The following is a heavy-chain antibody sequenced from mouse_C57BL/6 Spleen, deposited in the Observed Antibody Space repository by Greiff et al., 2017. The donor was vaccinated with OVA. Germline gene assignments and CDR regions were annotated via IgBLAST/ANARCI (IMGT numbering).Heavy chain of an antibody. CDR1: GFTFSSYG. CDR3: ARRGDGYYIY. V-gene: IGHV5-6*01. CDR2: ISSGGSYT. J-gene: IGHJ3*01. D-gene: IGHD2-3*01. Sequence: EVQVVESGGDLVKPGGSLKLSCAASGFTFSSYGMSWVRQTPDKRLEWVATISSGGSYTYYPDSVKGRFTISRDNAKNTLYLQMSSLKSEDTAMYYCARRGDGYYIYWGQGTLVTVSA.